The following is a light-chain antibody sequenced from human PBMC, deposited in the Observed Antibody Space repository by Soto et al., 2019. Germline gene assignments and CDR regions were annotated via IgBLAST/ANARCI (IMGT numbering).Light chain of an antibody. CDR3: QNYNSYSRT. Sequence: DIQMTQSPSTVSASVGDRVAITCRASDNIDTWVAWYQQKPGEAPKLLIYKASKLENGDPSRFAGFGSGTEFTLSIASLQPDDSATYYCQNYNSYSRTCGQGNKGDIK. V-gene: IGKV1-5*03. J-gene: IGKJ1*01. CDR2: KAS. CDR1: DNIDTW.